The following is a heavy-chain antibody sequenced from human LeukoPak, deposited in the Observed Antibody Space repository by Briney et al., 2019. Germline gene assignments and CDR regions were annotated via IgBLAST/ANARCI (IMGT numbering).Heavy chain of an antibody. J-gene: IGHJ4*02. Sequence: GRSLRLSCAASGFTFSSYAMHWVRQAPGKGLEWVSSISTSSSYIYYADSLKGRFTISRDNAKKSLFLQMNSLRADDTAVYYCARDDTNYGDFRFSYWGQGTLVTVSS. D-gene: IGHD4-17*01. V-gene: IGHV3-21*01. CDR1: GFTFSSYA. CDR3: ARDDTNYGDFRFSY. CDR2: ISTSSSYI.